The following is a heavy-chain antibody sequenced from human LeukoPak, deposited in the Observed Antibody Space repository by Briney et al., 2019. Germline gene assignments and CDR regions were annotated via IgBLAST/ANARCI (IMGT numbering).Heavy chain of an antibody. Sequence: SETLSLTCTVSGGSISSYYWSWIRQPAGKGLEWIGRIYTSGSTTYNPSLKSRVTLSVNTSKNQFSLKVTSVTAADTAVYYCARGPHSSGWYSFDYWGQGTLVTVSS. J-gene: IGHJ4*02. CDR1: GGSISSYY. CDR2: IYTSGST. CDR3: ARGPHSSGWYSFDY. D-gene: IGHD6-19*01. V-gene: IGHV4-4*07.